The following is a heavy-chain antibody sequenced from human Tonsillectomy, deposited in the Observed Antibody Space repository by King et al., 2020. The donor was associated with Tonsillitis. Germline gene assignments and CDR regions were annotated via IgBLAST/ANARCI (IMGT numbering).Heavy chain of an antibody. Sequence: VQLVESGGGVVQPGRSLRLSCAASGFIFSDFGMHWVRQAPGKGLEWVALISYYGSDKSYEDSVKGRFTISRDNSKNTLYLPMNSLRTEDTAVYYCANVYYGSGSYSDYWGQGTLVTVSS. CDR3: ANVYYGSGSYSDY. CDR2: ISYYGSDK. V-gene: IGHV3-30*18. D-gene: IGHD3-10*01. J-gene: IGHJ4*02. CDR1: GFIFSDFG.